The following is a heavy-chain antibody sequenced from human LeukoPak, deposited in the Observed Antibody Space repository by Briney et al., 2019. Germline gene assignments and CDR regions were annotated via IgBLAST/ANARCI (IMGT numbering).Heavy chain of an antibody. J-gene: IGHJ4*02. D-gene: IGHD1-1*01. V-gene: IGHV3-30-3*01. CDR2: ISYDGTNK. CDR3: VSGLHNNTWQPGDY. Sequence: PGRSLRLSCVASGFTFSSYAMHWVRQAPAKGLEWLAVISYDGTNKIYADSVKGRFTSSRDNSKNTLYLQMSSLRSEDTAFYFCVSGLHNNTWQPGDYWGQGTLVTVSS. CDR1: GFTFSSYA.